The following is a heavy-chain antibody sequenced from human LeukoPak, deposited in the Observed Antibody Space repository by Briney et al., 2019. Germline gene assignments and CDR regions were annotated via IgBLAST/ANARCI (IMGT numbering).Heavy chain of an antibody. V-gene: IGHV4-38-2*02. Sequence: SETLSLTCTVSGYSISSGYYWGWIRQPPGKGLEWIGSIYHSGSTYYKPSLKSRVTIPVDTSKNQFSLKLSSVTAADTAVYYCARVMDSWLDPWGQGTLVTVSS. CDR3: ARVMDSWLDP. CDR2: IYHSGST. CDR1: GYSISSGYY. J-gene: IGHJ5*02.